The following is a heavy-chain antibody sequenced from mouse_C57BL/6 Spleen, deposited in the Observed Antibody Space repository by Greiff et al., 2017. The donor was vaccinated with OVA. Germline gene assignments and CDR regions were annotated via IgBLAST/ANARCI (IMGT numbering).Heavy chain of an antibody. CDR2: IWRGGRT. CDR3: AKNDGYDWYFDY. V-gene: IGHV2-5*01. J-gene: IGHJ2*01. Sequence: QVQLQQSGPGLVQPSQSLSITCTVSGFSLTNYGVHWVRQSPGKGLEWLGVIWRGGRTDYNAAFMSRLSITKYNSESQVFFKMNSLQSDDTAIYYCAKNDGYDWYFDYWGQGTTLPVSS. CDR1: GFSLTNYG. D-gene: IGHD2-2*01.